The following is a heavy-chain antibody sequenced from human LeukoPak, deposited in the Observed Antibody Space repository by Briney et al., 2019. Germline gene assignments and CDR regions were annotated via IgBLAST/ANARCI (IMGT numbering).Heavy chain of an antibody. CDR3: ARVGQGEWFFDL. J-gene: IGHJ2*01. CDR1: GFVFSNYW. V-gene: IGHV3-74*01. Sequence: GGSLRLSCAASGFVFSNYWMHWVRQAPGKGLVWDSRIKTDGSTITYADSVKGRFTISRDNAMNTLYLQMNSLGAEDTAVYYCARVGQGEWFFDLWGRGTLVTVPS. CDR2: IKTDGSTI. D-gene: IGHD1-26*01.